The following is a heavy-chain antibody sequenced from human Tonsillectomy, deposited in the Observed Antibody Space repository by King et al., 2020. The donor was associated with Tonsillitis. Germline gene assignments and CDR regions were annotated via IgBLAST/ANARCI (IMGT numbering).Heavy chain of an antibody. D-gene: IGHD5-18*01. CDR1: GFTFSNYG. CDR3: AKQGTAMVFDY. J-gene: IGHJ4*02. V-gene: IGHV3-30*18. Sequence: VQLVESGGGMVQPGRSLRLSCAASGFTFSNYGMLWVRQAPGKGLEWVALISYDGNNKYYADSVKGRFTISRDNSKNTLYLQMNSLRAEDTAVYYCAKQGTAMVFDYWGQGTLVTASS. CDR2: ISYDGNNK.